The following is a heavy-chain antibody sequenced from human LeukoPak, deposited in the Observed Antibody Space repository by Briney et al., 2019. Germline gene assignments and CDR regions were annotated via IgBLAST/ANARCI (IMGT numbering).Heavy chain of an antibody. CDR3: VSGYYYGSGSPDY. J-gene: IGHJ4*02. V-gene: IGHV3-74*01. Sequence: PGGSLRLSCAASGFTFSTYWMHWVRQPPGKGLVWVSRINSDGSSTTYADSVKGRFTISGDNAKTTLYLQMNSLRAEDTAVYYCVSGYYYGSGSPDYWGQGTLVTVSS. D-gene: IGHD3-10*01. CDR2: INSDGSST. CDR1: GFTFSTYW.